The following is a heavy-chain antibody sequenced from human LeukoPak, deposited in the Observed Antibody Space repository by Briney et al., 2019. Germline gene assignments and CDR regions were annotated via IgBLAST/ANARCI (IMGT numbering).Heavy chain of an antibody. Sequence: SSESLSLTCTVSSVSVSSSYWSWIRQPPGKGLEWIGYIYYSGSTNYNPSLKSRVAISVDTSKNQYSLNLNSVTAADTAVYYCARGYCSSTICFQYFHHWGQGTLVTVSS. CDR3: ARGYCSSTICFQYFHH. D-gene: IGHD2-2*01. CDR2: IYYSGST. V-gene: IGHV4-59*02. CDR1: SVSVSSSY. J-gene: IGHJ1*01.